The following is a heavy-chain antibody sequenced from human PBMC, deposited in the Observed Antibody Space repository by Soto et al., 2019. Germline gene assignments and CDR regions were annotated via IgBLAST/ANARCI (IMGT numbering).Heavy chain of an antibody. Sequence: GGSLRLSCAAPGFNFCSYGMHWVPQARGKGVGWVAFVESDGSKKNYADYVKGRFTNLRENSKSTLYLEMSCRRVDENGVFYWVRGTKGWSEMDFWGRGTLVTVSS. V-gene: IGHV3-33*08. J-gene: IGHJ4*02. CDR1: GFNFCSYG. CDR2: VESDGSKK. CDR3: VRGTKGWSEMDF. D-gene: IGHD6-19*01.